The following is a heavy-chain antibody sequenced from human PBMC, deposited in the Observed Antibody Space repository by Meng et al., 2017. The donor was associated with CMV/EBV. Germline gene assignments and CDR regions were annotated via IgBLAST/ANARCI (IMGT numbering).Heavy chain of an antibody. CDR1: EFTFSSFG. J-gene: IGHJ4*02. CDR2: IRYDGSNK. CDR3: ARSGGSYAPLDY. Sequence: GESLKISCAASEFTFSSFGMHWVRQPPGKGLEWVAFIRYDGSNKKYGDSVKGRFTISRDNSKNTLYLQMNSLKTEDTAVYYCARSGGSYAPLDYWGQGTLVTVSS. V-gene: IGHV3-30*02. D-gene: IGHD1-26*01.